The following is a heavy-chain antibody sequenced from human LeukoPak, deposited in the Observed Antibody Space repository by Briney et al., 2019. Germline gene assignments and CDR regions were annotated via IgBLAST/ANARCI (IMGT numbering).Heavy chain of an antibody. D-gene: IGHD7-27*01. J-gene: IGHJ4*02. V-gene: IGHV6-1*01. CDR3: ARSSKLGGTYYFDY. Sequence: SQTLSFTCAISGDSVSSNSAAWNWLRQSPSRDLEWLGRTYYRSKWNNDYAVSVNSRITINPDTSKNQLSLQLNSVTPEDTAVYYCARSSKLGGTYYFDYWGQGSLVTVSS. CDR2: TYYRSKWNN. CDR1: GDSVSSNSAA.